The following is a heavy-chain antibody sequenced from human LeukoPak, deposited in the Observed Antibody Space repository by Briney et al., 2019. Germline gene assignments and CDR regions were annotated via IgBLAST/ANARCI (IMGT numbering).Heavy chain of an antibody. V-gene: IGHV3-66*01. CDR1: GFTVSSNY. Sequence: PGGSLRLSCAASGFTVSSNYMSWVRQAPGKGLEWVSVIYSGGSTYYADSVKGRFTISRDNSKNTLYLQMNSLRADDTAVYYCARGWFGGNYYYYYYMDVWGKGTTVTISS. CDR3: ARGWFGGNYYYYYYMDV. CDR2: IYSGGST. D-gene: IGHD3-10*01. J-gene: IGHJ6*03.